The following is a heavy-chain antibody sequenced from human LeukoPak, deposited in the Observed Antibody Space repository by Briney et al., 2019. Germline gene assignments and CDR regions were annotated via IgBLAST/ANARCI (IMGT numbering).Heavy chain of an antibody. CDR2: INPNSGGT. CDR1: GYTFTGYY. J-gene: IGHJ6*03. V-gene: IGHV1-2*02. CDR3: ARGGDCSSTSCYEYYYYYYMDV. D-gene: IGHD2-2*01. Sequence: ASVKVSCKASGYTFTGYYMHWVRQAPGQGLEWMGWINPNSGGTNYAQKFQGRVTMTRDTPISTAYMELSRLRSDDTAVYYCARGGDCSSTSCYEYYYYYYMDVWGKGTTVTISS.